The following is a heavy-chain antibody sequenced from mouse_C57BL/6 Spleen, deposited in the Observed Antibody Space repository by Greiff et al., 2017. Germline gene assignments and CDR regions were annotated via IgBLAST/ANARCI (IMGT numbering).Heavy chain of an antibody. D-gene: IGHD1-1*01. CDR3: TTVTTGSLYWYVDV. J-gene: IGHJ1*03. V-gene: IGHV14-1*01. Sequence: VHVKQSGAELVRPGASVKLSCTASGFNIKDSYMHWVKQRPEQGLEWIGRIDPEDGDTEYAPKFQGKATMTADTSSNTASLQLSSLTSEDTAVYYCTTVTTGSLYWYVDVWGTGTTVTVSS. CDR2: IDPEDGDT. CDR1: GFNIKDSY.